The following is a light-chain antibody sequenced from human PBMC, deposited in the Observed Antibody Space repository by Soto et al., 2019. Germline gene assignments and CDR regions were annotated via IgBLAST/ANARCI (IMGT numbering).Light chain of an antibody. CDR2: LGS. CDR3: MQTLQTPYT. Sequence: DIVMTQSPLSLPVTSGEPASISCRSSQSLLHSNGFHSLDWYLQKPGQSPQLLIYLGSSRASGVPDRFSGSGSGTDFTLKISRVEAEDVGVYYCMQTLQTPYTFGQGTKLEIK. V-gene: IGKV2-28*01. CDR1: QSLLHSNGFHS. J-gene: IGKJ2*01.